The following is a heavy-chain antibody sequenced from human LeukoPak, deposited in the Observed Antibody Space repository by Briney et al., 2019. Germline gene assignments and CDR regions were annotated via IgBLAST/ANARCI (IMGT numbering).Heavy chain of an antibody. CDR3: ASGRGGIIDY. Sequence: PSETLSLTCTVSGGSISSYYWSWIRQPPGKGLEWIGYIYYSGSTNYNPSLKSRITISVDTSKNQFSLKLSSVTAADTAVYYCASGRGGIIDYWGQGTLVTVSS. V-gene: IGHV4-59*12. D-gene: IGHD3-16*01. CDR2: IYYSGST. J-gene: IGHJ4*02. CDR1: GGSISSYY.